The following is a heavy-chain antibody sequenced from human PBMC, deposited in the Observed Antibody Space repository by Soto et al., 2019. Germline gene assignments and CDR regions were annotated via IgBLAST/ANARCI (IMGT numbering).Heavy chain of an antibody. CDR3: ANRVGDCIRRFDD. CDR1: GFIFRSYV. V-gene: IGHV3-23*05. J-gene: IGHJ4*02. CDR2: IDSGGGTA. Sequence: EVRLLESGGTLVQPGGSLRLSCAASGFIFRSYVMSWVRQAPGKGLEWVSAIDSGGGTAFYADSVKGRFTISRDNSKNTQYLHMNGLSADDTAVYYCANRVGDCIRRFDDWGQGALVTVS. D-gene: IGHD2-21*02.